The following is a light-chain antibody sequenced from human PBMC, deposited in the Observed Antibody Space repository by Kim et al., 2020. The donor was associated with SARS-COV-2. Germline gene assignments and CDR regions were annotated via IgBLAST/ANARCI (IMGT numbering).Light chain of an antibody. CDR2: GAS. V-gene: IGKV3-15*01. J-gene: IGKJ1*01. Sequence: EIVMTQSPVTMSLSPGERATLSCRASQSVSSKLAWFQQKPGQAPRLLIYGASTRATGIPARFSGSGSGTEFTLSISSLQSEDFAVYYCQQYISGWTFGQGTKVDIK. CDR3: QQYISGWT. CDR1: QSVSSK.